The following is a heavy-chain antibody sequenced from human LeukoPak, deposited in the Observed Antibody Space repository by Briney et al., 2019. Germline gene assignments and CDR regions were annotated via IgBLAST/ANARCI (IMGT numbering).Heavy chain of an antibody. J-gene: IGHJ3*02. D-gene: IGHD3-22*01. Sequence: PSETLSLTCTVSGGSISSYYWSWIRQPAGKVLEWIGRIYTSGSTNYNPSLKSRVTMSVDTSKNQFSLKLSSVTAAGTAVYYCARQPTITMIVVVITRAAFDIWGQGTMVTVSS. CDR3: ARQPTITMIVVVITRAAFDI. CDR2: IYTSGST. V-gene: IGHV4-4*07. CDR1: GGSISSYY.